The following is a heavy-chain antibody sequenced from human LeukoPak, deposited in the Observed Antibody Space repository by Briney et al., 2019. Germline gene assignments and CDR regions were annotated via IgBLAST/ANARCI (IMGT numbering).Heavy chain of an antibody. D-gene: IGHD2-2*01. CDR2: INPNSGGT. Sequence: ASVKVSCKASGYTFTGYYMHWVRKAPGQGLEWMGWINPNSGGTNYAQKFQGRVTMTRDTSISTAYMELSRLRSDDTAVYYCAREGASGYCSSTSCNPTFDYWGQGTLVTVSS. CDR1: GYTFTGYY. CDR3: AREGASGYCSSTSCNPTFDY. J-gene: IGHJ4*02. V-gene: IGHV1-2*02.